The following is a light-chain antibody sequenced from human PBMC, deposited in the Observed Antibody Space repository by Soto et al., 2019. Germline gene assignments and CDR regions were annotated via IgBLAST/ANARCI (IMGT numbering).Light chain of an antibody. CDR3: QQRSDWPFT. J-gene: IGKJ3*01. V-gene: IGKV3D-20*02. CDR1: HSVSNNY. CDR2: GAS. Sequence: EIVSTQSPGTLSLSPAERATLSCRASHSVSNNYLAWYQQKHGQAPRLVIYGASNRATGIPARFSDSGSGTDLTITIGSLEPEDVVVYYGQQRSDWPFTFVPGTKVDIK.